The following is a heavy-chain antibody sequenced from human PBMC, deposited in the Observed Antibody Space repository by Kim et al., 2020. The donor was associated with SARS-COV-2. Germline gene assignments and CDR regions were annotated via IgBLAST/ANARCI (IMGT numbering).Heavy chain of an antibody. V-gene: IGHV3-33*01. CDR3: ARDRFSTTVFDY. D-gene: IGHD4-17*01. CDR1: GFTFSSYG. Sequence: GGSLRLSCAASGFTFSSYGMHWVRQAPGKGLEWVAVIWYDGSNKYYADSVKGRFTISRDNSKNTLYLQMNSLRAEDTAVYYCARDRFSTTVFDYWGQGTLVTVSS. J-gene: IGHJ4*02. CDR2: IWYDGSNK.